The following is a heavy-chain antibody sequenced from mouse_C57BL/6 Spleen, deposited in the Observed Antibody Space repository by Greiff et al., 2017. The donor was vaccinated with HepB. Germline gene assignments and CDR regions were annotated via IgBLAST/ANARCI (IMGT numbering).Heavy chain of an antibody. V-gene: IGHV1-76*01. CDR2: IYPGSGNT. J-gene: IGHJ2*01. CDR1: GYTFTDYY. Sequence: VQLVESGAELVRPGASVKLSCKASGYTFTDYYINWVKQRPGQGLEWIARIYPGSGNTYYNEKFKGKATLTAEKSSSTAYMQLSSLTSEDSAVYFCARPPAYDSYYFDYWGQGTTLTVSS. CDR3: ARPPAYDSYYFDY. D-gene: IGHD2-10*02.